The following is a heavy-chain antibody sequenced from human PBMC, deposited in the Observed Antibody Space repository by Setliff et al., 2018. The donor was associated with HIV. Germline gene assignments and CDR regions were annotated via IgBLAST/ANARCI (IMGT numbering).Heavy chain of an antibody. CDR1: GGSFNTYA. Sequence: SVKVSCKSSGGSFNTYAINWVRQAPGQGLEWMGGIISIFDKASYAQKFHGRLTITADDSTRTVYMELKSLGSGDTAVYYCARGGVRGYSYGEAFDIWGQGTLVTVSS. CDR2: IISIFDKA. D-gene: IGHD5-18*01. V-gene: IGHV1-69*13. CDR3: ARGGVRGYSYGEAFDI. J-gene: IGHJ3*02.